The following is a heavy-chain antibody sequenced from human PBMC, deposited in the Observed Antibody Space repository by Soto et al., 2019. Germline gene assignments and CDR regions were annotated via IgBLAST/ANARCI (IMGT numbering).Heavy chain of an antibody. J-gene: IGHJ6*02. V-gene: IGHV1-69*06. D-gene: IGHD2-2*01. CDR1: GGTFREYA. CDR3: GRGYCTSTTCEDYYVMDV. CDR2: IIPIFATI. Sequence: QLQLVQSGAEVKKPGSAVKVSCKASGGTFREYAISWVRQAPGQGLEWLGGIIPIFATINYAQNFQGRVTINADKTTSTAYMEVSSLRAGDTAVYYCGRGYCTSTTCEDYYVMDVWGQGTTVTVTS.